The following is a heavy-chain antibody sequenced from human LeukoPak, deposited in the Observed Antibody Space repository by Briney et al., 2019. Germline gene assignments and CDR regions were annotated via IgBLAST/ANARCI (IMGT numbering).Heavy chain of an antibody. Sequence: SETLSLTCAVYGGSFSGYYWSWIRQPPGKGLEWIGEINHSGSTNYNPSLKSRVTISVDTSKNQFSLKLSSVPAADTAVYYCARGRVATYYDFWSGYSFDPWGQGTLVTVSS. CDR2: INHSGST. V-gene: IGHV4-34*01. CDR3: ARGRVATYYDFWSGYSFDP. D-gene: IGHD3-3*01. J-gene: IGHJ5*02. CDR1: GGSFSGYY.